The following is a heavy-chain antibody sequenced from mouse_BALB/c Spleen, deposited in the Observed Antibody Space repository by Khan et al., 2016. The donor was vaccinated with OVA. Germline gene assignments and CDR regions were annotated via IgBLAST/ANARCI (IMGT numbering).Heavy chain of an antibody. CDR3: ARVYGGDFDY. V-gene: IGHV3-2*02. D-gene: IGHD1-1*01. CDR1: GYSITSDYA. J-gene: IGHJ2*01. CDR2: ISYSGNT. Sequence: VQLKQSGPGLVKPSQSLSPTCTVTGYSITSDYAWNWIRQFPGNKLEWMGYISYSGNTKYNPSLKSRISITRDTSKNQFFLQLNSVTIEDTATYYCARVYGGDFDYWGQGTTLTVSS.